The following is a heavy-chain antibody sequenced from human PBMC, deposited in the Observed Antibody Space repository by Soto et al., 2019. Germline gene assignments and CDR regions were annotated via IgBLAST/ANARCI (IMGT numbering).Heavy chain of an antibody. Sequence: QVHLQESGPGLVKPSETLSLTCTVSGLSITNNYWSWIRKPPGKGLEWIGYSYYTGNTNYDPSLKSRVTTSVDTYKNQFSLNLASLTAADTAIYYCARTNWYSEYWGQGTLVIVSS. D-gene: IGHD1-1*01. J-gene: IGHJ4*02. CDR2: SYYTGNT. V-gene: IGHV4-59*13. CDR1: GLSITNNY. CDR3: ARTNWYSEY.